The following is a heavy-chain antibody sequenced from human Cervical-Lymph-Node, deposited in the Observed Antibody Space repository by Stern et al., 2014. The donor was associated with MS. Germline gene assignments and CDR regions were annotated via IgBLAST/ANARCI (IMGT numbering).Heavy chain of an antibody. Sequence: QVQLVQSGSELKKPGASVKVSCKTSGYTFTTYAMSWVRQAPGQGLEWMGWINTNTGNPTYAQGFTGRFVFSLDTSVSTAFLQISSLKAEDTAIYYCARLGFRGEDYFDFWGQGTLVTVSS. CDR1: GYTFTTYA. D-gene: IGHD3-10*01. CDR3: ARLGFRGEDYFDF. CDR2: INTNTGNP. V-gene: IGHV7-4-1*02. J-gene: IGHJ4*02.